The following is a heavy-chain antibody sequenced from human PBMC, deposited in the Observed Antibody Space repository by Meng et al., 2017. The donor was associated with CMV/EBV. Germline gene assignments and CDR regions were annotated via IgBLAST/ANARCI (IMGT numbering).Heavy chain of an antibody. V-gene: IGHV3-66*04. CDR2: IYSGGST. CDR1: GFTVSSNY. D-gene: IGHD3-10*01. J-gene: IGHJ4*02. CDR3: ARRGGADY. Sequence: VQLVEAAVVLVQPGDSLGHSGAASGFTVSSNYMSWVRQAPGKGLEWVSVIYSGGSTYYADSVKGRFTISRDNSKNTLYLQMNSLRAEDTAVYYCARRGGADYWGQGTLVTVSS.